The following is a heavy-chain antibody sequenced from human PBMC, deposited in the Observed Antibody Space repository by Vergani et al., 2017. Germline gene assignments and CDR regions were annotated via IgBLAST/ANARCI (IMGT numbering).Heavy chain of an antibody. D-gene: IGHD5-12*01. CDR2: IIGSGGST. CDR1: GFTFNNYA. J-gene: IGHJ6*02. CDR3: AKANPRNSGYDYLYYYHAMDV. Sequence: EVQLLESGGDLVQPGGSLRLSCAASGFTFNNYAMNWVRQAPGKGLEWVAGIIGSGGSTYYAGSVKGRFTISRDSSKNTLYLQMNSLCAGDTAVYYCAKANPRNSGYDYLYYYHAMDVWGQGTTVTVSS. V-gene: IGHV3-23*01.